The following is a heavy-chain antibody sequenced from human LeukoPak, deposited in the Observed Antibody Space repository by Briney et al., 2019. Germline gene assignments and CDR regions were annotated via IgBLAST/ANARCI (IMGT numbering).Heavy chain of an antibody. D-gene: IGHD4/OR15-4a*01. Sequence: SETLSLTCAVSGASVSSHYWNWIRQSPGKGLEWIGHIYHSGTTKYNPSLKSRVTISVDTPKSQFSLKLKSVTAADTAVYYCCAGYEYGDHDYWGQGTLVSVSS. CDR3: CAGYEYGDHDY. V-gene: IGHV4-59*02. CDR1: GASVSSHY. CDR2: IYHSGTT. J-gene: IGHJ4*02.